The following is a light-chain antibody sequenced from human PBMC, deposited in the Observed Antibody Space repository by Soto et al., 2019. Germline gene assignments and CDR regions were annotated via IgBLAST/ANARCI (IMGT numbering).Light chain of an antibody. CDR2: TTS. CDR3: QQSYTGWT. CDR1: QSISLS. Sequence: DIQMTQSPSSLSASVGDRVTITCRASQSISLSLNWYQHKPGKAPELLIYTTSSLRSGVPSRFSGSGSGTTFTLTFSSLQPEDFATYYCQQSYTGWTFGQGTKVDIK. V-gene: IGKV1-39*01. J-gene: IGKJ1*01.